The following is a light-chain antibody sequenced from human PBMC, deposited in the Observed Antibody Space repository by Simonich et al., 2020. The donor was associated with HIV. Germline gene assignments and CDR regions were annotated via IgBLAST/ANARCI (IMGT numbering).Light chain of an antibody. J-gene: IGKJ1*01. CDR1: QSISSN. Sequence: EIVMTQSPATLSVSPGERATLSCRASQSISSNLAWYQQKPGQDPSLLIYGASTRATGIPARFSGSGSGTEFTLTISSMQSEDFAVYYCQQCNNWPPTFGQGTKVEIK. V-gene: IGKV3-15*01. CDR3: QQCNNWPPT. CDR2: GAS.